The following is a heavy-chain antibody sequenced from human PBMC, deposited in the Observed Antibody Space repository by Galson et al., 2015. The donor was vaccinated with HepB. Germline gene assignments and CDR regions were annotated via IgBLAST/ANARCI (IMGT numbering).Heavy chain of an antibody. CDR3: ARGRQEGAYEMLTDVYGH. CDR1: GYTFTSYG. J-gene: IGHJ1*01. V-gene: IGHV1-18*01. Sequence: SVKVSCKASGYTFTSYGITWVRQAPGLGLEWMGWISGQNGKTNYAQKLQGRVTLTTDTSTTTAYMELRSLRSDDTAVYYCARGRQEGAYEMLTDVYGHWGQGTLVTVSS. CDR2: ISGQNGKT. D-gene: IGHD3-9*01.